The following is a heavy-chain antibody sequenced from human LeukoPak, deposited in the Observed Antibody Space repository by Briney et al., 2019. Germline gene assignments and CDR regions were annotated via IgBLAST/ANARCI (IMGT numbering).Heavy chain of an antibody. Sequence: TPSQTLSLTCTVSGGSISSGGYYWSWIRQHPGKGLEWIGYIYYSGSTYYNPSLKSRVTISVDTSKNQFSLKLSSVTAADTAVYYCAAGDGVKAPIGVGSWYFEFWGRGTLVSVTS. J-gene: IGHJ2*01. V-gene: IGHV4-31*03. CDR2: IYYSGST. D-gene: IGHD2-8*01. CDR3: AAGDGVKAPIGVGSWYFEF. CDR1: GGSISSGGYY.